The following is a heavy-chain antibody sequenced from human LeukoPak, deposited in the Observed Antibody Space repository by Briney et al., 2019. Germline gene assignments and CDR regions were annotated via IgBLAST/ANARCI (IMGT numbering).Heavy chain of an antibody. D-gene: IGHD3-22*01. Sequence: ASVKVSYKVSGYTLTELSMHWVRQAPGKGLEWMGGFDPEDGETIYAQKFQGRVTMTEDTSTDTAYMELSSLRSEDTAVYYCATDNYDSSGYPVTFGNWGQGTLVTVSS. CDR3: ATDNYDSSGYPVTFGN. J-gene: IGHJ4*02. V-gene: IGHV1-24*01. CDR2: FDPEDGET. CDR1: GYTLTELS.